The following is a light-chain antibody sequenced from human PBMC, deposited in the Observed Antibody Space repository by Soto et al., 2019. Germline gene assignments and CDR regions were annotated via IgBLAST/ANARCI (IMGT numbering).Light chain of an antibody. CDR1: SSDVGGYNY. CDR2: EVN. J-gene: IGLJ1*01. Sequence: QSALTQPPSAAGSRGQSVAISCTGTSSDVGGYNYVSWYQQHPGKAPKLMIYEVNKRPSGVPDRLSGSKSGNTASLTVSGLQAEDEADYYRSAYPGTRNVFGAGTKVTVL. V-gene: IGLV2-8*01. CDR3: SAYPGTRNV.